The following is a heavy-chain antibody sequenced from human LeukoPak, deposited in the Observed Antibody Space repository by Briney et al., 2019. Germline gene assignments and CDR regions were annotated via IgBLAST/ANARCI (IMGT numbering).Heavy chain of an antibody. D-gene: IGHD2-2*01. Sequence: SETLSLTCAVYGGSIRSGGYSWSWIRQPPGKGLEWIGYIYHSGSTYYNPSLKSRVTISVDRSKNQFSLKLSSVTAADTAVYYCARAPVHCSSTSCSTYGMDVWGQGTTVTVSS. CDR1: GGSIRSGGYS. CDR3: ARAPVHCSSTSCSTYGMDV. CDR2: IYHSGST. J-gene: IGHJ6*02. V-gene: IGHV4-30-2*01.